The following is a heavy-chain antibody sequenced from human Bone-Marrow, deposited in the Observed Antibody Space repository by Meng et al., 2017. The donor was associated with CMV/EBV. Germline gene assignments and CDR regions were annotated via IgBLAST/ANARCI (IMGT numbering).Heavy chain of an antibody. CDR2: IIPILGIA. Sequence: SVKVSCKASAGTFSSYAISWVRQAPGQGLEWMGGIIPILGIANYAQKFQGRVTITADKSTSTAYMELSSLRSEDTAVYYFARAPPHRAVAGSPDWGYYYGMDVWGQGTTVTVSS. CDR1: AGTFSSYA. CDR3: ARAPPHRAVAGSPDWGYYYGMDV. V-gene: IGHV1-69*10. J-gene: IGHJ6*02. D-gene: IGHD6-19*01.